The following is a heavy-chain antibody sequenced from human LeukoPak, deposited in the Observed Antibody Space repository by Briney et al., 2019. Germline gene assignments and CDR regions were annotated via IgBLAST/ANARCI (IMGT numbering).Heavy chain of an antibody. CDR2: INPNSGGT. CDR1: GYTFTGYY. CDR3: ATFSDYVWGSYRHTDAFDI. Sequence: ASVKVSCKASGYTFTGYYMHWVRQAPGQGLEWMGRINPNSGGTNYAQKFQGRVTMTRDTSISTAYMGLSRLRSDDTAVYYCATFSDYVWGSYRHTDAFDIWGQGTMVTVSS. J-gene: IGHJ3*02. V-gene: IGHV1-2*06. D-gene: IGHD3-16*02.